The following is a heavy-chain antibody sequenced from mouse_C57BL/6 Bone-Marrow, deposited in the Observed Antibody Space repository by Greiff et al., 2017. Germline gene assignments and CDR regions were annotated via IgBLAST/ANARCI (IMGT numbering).Heavy chain of an antibody. CDR1: GYTFTSYW. CDR3: ALYGSSYEAWFAY. CDR2: IDPEDGET. Sequence: VQLQQPGAELVRPGSSVKLSCKASGYTFTSYWMHWVKQRTEQGLEWIGRIDPEDGETKYAPKFQGKATITADTSSNTAYLQLSSLTSEDTAVYYCALYGSSYEAWFAYWGQGTLVTVSA. D-gene: IGHD1-1*01. V-gene: IGHV14-2*01. J-gene: IGHJ3*01.